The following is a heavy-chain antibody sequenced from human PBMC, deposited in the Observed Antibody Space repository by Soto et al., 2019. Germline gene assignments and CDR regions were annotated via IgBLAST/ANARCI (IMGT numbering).Heavy chain of an antibody. J-gene: IGHJ4*02. Sequence: PGGSLRLSCAASGFTFSSYAMHWVRQAPGKGLEWVAVISYDGSNKYYADSVKGRFAISRDNSKNTLYLQMNSLRAEDTAVYYCARDPTPVWSPRNYFDYWGQGTLVTVSS. CDR1: GFTFSSYA. D-gene: IGHD1-26*01. V-gene: IGHV3-30*09. CDR2: ISYDGSNK. CDR3: ARDPTPVWSPRNYFDY.